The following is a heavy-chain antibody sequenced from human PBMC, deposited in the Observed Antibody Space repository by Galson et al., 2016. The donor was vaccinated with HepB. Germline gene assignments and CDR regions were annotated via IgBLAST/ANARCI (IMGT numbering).Heavy chain of an antibody. D-gene: IGHD4-17*01. Sequence: SVKVSCKASGGTFSRNAFNWVRQAPGQGLEWMGGITPIFGTSSYAQKFQGRVTLTADESTTTVYMEMTTLRSDDTAVYYWAIREKSDYGDYDRLDYWGQGTLVTVSS. CDR2: ITPIFGTS. J-gene: IGHJ4*02. CDR3: AIREKSDYGDYDRLDY. V-gene: IGHV1-69*13. CDR1: GGTFSRNA.